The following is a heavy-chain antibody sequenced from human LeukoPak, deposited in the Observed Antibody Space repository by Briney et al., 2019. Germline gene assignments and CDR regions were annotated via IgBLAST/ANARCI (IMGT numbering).Heavy chain of an antibody. Sequence: ASVKVSCKASGYTFTSYYMHWVRQAPGQGLGWMGIINPSTGNTNYAQKFQGRVTMTRDTSTSTVYMELTSLRPEDTAVYYCARATNFYYYYGMDVWGQGTTVTVSS. CDR2: INPSTGNT. D-gene: IGHD1-26*01. J-gene: IGHJ6*02. CDR3: ARATNFYYYYGMDV. CDR1: GYTFTSYY. V-gene: IGHV1-46*01.